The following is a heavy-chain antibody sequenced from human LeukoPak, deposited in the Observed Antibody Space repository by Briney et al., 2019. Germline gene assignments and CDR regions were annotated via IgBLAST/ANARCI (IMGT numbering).Heavy chain of an antibody. Sequence: PSQTLSLTCAVSGGSISSSGYSWRWIRQPPGKGLEWIGSIYYSGSTYYNPSLKSRVTISVDTSKNQFSLKLSSVTAADTAVYYCARRKIVVVVAATRNWFDPWGQGTLVTVSS. CDR1: GGSISSSGYS. J-gene: IGHJ5*02. V-gene: IGHV4-39*07. CDR3: ARRKIVVVVAATRNWFDP. CDR2: IYYSGST. D-gene: IGHD2-15*01.